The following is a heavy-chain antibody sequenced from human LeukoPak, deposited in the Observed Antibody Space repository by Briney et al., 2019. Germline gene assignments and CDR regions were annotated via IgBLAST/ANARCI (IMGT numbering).Heavy chain of an antibody. CDR1: GFTVTTNY. Sequence: PGGSLRLSCAASGFTVTTNYMSWVRRAPGKGLEWVSAISASGGATFYADSVKGRFTISRDNSKNTLYLQMNSLRAEDTAMYYCARSTWYSSSWYYFDYWGRGSLLTVSS. CDR2: ISASGGAT. CDR3: ARSTWYSSSWYYFDY. V-gene: IGHV3-23*01. J-gene: IGHJ4*02. D-gene: IGHD6-13*01.